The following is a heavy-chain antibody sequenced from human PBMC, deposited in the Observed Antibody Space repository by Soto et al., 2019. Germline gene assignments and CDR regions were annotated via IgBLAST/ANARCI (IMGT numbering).Heavy chain of an antibody. CDR2: ISYDGSNK. Sequence: QVQLVESGGGVVQPGRSLRLSCAASGFTFSSYAMHWVRQAPGKGLERVAVISYDGSNKYYADSVKGRFTISRDNSNNTLYLQMNSLRAEDTAVYYCASDFWSGYLYSYYYYGMDVWGQGTTVTVSS. CDR3: ASDFWSGYLYSYYYYGMDV. CDR1: GFTFSSYA. D-gene: IGHD3-3*01. J-gene: IGHJ6*02. V-gene: IGHV3-30-3*01.